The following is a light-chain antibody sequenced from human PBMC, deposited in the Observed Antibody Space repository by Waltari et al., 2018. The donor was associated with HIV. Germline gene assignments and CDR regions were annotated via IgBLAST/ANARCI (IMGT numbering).Light chain of an antibody. J-gene: IGKJ4*01. CDR2: SAS. V-gene: IGKV1-39*01. Sequence: DIQMTQSPSSLSASVGDRVTITCRASQSISSYLNWYQQKPGKAPNLLIYSASRLQCGVPSRFSGSGSGTDFTLTISSLQPEDFATYYCQQSYSTHTFGGGTKVEI. CDR1: QSISSY. CDR3: QQSYSTHT.